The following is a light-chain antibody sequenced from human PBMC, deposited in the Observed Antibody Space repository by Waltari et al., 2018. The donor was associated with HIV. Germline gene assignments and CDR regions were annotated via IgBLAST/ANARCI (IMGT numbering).Light chain of an antibody. CDR1: SSDVGDYNS. V-gene: IGLV2-11*01. J-gene: IGLJ1*01. CDR3: CSYADTYTYV. CDR2: DVS. Sequence: QSALTQPRSVSGSPGQSVTISCTGTSSDVGDYNSVSWYQQHPGKAPKLMIYDVSKWPSAVPDRFSCSKSGNTASLTISGLQAEDEADYYCCSYADTYTYVFGTGTKVTVL.